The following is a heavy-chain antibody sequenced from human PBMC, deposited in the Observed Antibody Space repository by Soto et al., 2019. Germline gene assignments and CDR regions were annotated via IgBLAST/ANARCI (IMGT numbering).Heavy chain of an antibody. V-gene: IGHV3-21*01. CDR1: GFTFSSYS. CDR2: ISSSSSYI. D-gene: IGHD3-3*01. Sequence: EVQLVESGGGLVKPGGSLRLSCAASGFTFSSYSMNWVRQAPGKGLEWVSSISSSSSYIYYADSVKGRFTISRDNAKNSLYLQMNSLRAEDTAVYYCARVTLNGGYYFDYWGQGTLVTVSS. J-gene: IGHJ4*02. CDR3: ARVTLNGGYYFDY.